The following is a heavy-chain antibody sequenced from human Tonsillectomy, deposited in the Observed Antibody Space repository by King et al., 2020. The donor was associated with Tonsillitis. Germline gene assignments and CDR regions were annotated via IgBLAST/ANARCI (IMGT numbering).Heavy chain of an antibody. CDR3: ARDPYSSSLRSGWFDP. Sequence: VQLVESGGGLVKPGGCLRLSCAASGFTFSDSYMSWMRQSPGKGLEWGAYIISSSIYPNYPESVKGRFTISSHNAKNSLNLQMNSLRAEDTAVYYCARDPYSSSLRSGWFDPWGQGTLVTVSS. J-gene: IGHJ5*02. CDR1: GFTFSDSY. CDR2: IISSSIYP. D-gene: IGHD6-13*01. V-gene: IGHV3-11*05.